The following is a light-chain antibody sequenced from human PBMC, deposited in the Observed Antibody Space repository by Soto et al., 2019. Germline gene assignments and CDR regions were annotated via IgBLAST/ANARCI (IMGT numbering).Light chain of an antibody. CDR2: TNN. J-gene: IGLJ3*02. CDR1: SSNIGRDY. CDR3: AVWDDSLSGWV. V-gene: IGLV1-47*02. Sequence: QSVLTQPPSTSGTPGQRVTISCSGSSSNIGRDYVYWFQQLPGTAPKLLIYTNNQRPSGVPDRFSGSKSGTSASLAISGLRSEDEAEYYCAVWDDSLSGWVFGGGTKLPVL.